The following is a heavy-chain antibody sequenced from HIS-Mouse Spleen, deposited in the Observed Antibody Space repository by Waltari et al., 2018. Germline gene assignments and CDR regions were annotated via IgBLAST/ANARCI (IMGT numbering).Heavy chain of an antibody. CDR1: GGSISSSSYY. J-gene: IGHJ2*01. CDR2: IYYSGST. V-gene: IGHV4-39*07. CDR3: AREIPYSSSWYDWYFDL. Sequence: QLQLQESGPGLVKPSATLSLTCTVSGGSISSSSYYWGWIRQPPGKGLEWIGSIYYSGSTYYNPSLKSRVTISVDTSKNQFSLKLSSVTAADTAVYYCAREIPYSSSWYDWYFDLWGRGTLGTVSS. D-gene: IGHD6-13*01.